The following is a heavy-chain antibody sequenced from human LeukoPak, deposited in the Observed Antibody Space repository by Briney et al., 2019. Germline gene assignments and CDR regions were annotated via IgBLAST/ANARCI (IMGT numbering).Heavy chain of an antibody. J-gene: IGHJ4*02. Sequence: GGSLRLSCAASGFTVSSSYMSWVRQAPGKGLEWVSVFYSGGKTYYTDSVKGRFTISRDNSKNTLYLQMNSLRAEDTAVYYCARAGRDGYNYADYWGQGTLVTVSS. CDR1: GFTVSSSY. V-gene: IGHV3-53*01. CDR3: ARAGRDGYNYADY. D-gene: IGHD5-24*01. CDR2: FYSGGKT.